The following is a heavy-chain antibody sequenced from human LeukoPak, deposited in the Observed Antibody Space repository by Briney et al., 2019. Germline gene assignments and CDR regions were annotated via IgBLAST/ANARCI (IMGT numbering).Heavy chain of an antibody. J-gene: IGHJ4*02. CDR2: INSDGSST. D-gene: IGHD2-8*01. CDR1: GVTFSSYW. V-gene: IGHV3-74*01. Sequence: GGSLRLSCAASGVTFSSYWMHWVRQAPGKGLVWVSRINSDGSSTSYADSVKGRFTISRDNAKNTLYLQMNSLRAEDTAVYYCARVKDCTNGVCFDVADYWGQGTLVTVSS. CDR3: ARVKDCTNGVCFDVADY.